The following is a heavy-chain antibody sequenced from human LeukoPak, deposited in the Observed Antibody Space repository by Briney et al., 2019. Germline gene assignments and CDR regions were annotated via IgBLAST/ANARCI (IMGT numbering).Heavy chain of an antibody. CDR1: GYTFSSNG. CDR3: ARGSGSDYDSSGYYLD. Sequence: ASVKVSCKASGYTFSSNGVNWVRQAPGQGLEWMGYISPYNGDADYAQKLQGRVTVTTDTSTSTAYMELRGLRSDDTAVYYCARGSGSDYDSSGYYLDWGQGTLVTVYS. V-gene: IGHV1-18*04. CDR2: ISPYNGDA. J-gene: IGHJ4*02. D-gene: IGHD3-22*01.